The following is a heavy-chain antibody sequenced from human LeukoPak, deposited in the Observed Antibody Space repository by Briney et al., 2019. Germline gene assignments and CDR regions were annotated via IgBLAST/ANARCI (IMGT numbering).Heavy chain of an antibody. CDR3: AKDSRIAVAGDFDY. CDR1: GGTFSSYA. Sequence: GASVKVSCKASGGTFSSYAISWVRQAPGQGLEWMGGIIPIFGTANYAQKFQGRVTITADESTSTAYMELSSLRSEDTAVYYCAKDSRIAVAGDFDYWGQGTLVTVSS. D-gene: IGHD6-19*01. J-gene: IGHJ4*02. V-gene: IGHV1-69*13. CDR2: IIPIFGTA.